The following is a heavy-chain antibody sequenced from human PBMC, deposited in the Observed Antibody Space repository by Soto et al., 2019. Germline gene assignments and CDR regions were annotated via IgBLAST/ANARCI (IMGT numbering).Heavy chain of an antibody. CDR1: GFTFSSYW. CDR2: INSGSSTI. CDR3: AKWTCSGGSCYFDY. J-gene: IGHJ4*02. V-gene: IGHV3-48*01. D-gene: IGHD2-15*01. Sequence: GGSLRLSCAASGFTFSSYWMHWVRQAPGKGLEWVSYINSGSSTISYADSVKGRFTISRDNAKNPLYLQMNSLRAEDTAVYYCAKWTCSGGSCYFDYWGQGTLVTVSS.